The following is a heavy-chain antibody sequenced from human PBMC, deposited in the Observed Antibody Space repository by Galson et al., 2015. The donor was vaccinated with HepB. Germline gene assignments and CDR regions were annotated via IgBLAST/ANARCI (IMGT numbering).Heavy chain of an antibody. CDR3: ARGAYCSGGSCYRRFDP. D-gene: IGHD2-15*01. Sequence: CAISGDSVSSHSAAWSRIRQSPSRGLEWLGRTYYRSKWYNDYAVSVKSRITINPDTSKNQFSLKLSSVTAADTAVYYCARGAYCSGGSCYRRFDPWGQGTLVTVSS. J-gene: IGHJ5*02. CDR2: TYYRSKWYN. V-gene: IGHV6-1*01. CDR1: GDSVSSHSAA.